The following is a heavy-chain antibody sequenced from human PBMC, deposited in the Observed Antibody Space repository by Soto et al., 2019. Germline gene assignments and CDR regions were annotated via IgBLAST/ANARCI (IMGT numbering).Heavy chain of an antibody. CDR2: MNPNSGNT. Sequence: QVQLVQSGAEVKKPGASVKVSCTTSGYTFTSYDINRVRQATGQGLEWMGWMNPNSGNTAYAQTFQGRGSMTRNTSISPAYMELSSLRSEDTAVYYCARERSIGAFYIWCPGTMVTVSS. V-gene: IGHV1-8*01. CDR3: ARERSIGAFYI. CDR1: GYTFTSYD. D-gene: IGHD2-15*01. J-gene: IGHJ3*02.